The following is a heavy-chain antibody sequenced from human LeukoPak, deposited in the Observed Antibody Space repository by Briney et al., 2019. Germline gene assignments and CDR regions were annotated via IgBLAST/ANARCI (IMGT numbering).Heavy chain of an antibody. CDR2: IYPGDSDT. CDR3: ARRFTTLAGTGDAFDI. J-gene: IGHJ3*02. CDR1: GFSFTSYW. Sequence: GESLKISCKGSGFSFTSYWIGWVRQMPGKGLEWMGIIYPGDSDTRYSPSFQGQVTISADKSISTAYLQWSSLKASDTAVYYCARRFTTLAGTGDAFDIWGQGTMVTVSS. V-gene: IGHV5-51*01. D-gene: IGHD6-19*01.